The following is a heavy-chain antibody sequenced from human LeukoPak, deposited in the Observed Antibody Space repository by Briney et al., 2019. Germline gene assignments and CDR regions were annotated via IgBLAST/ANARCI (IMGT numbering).Heavy chain of an antibody. V-gene: IGHV4-59*08. J-gene: IGHJ6*02. CDR1: GGSISSYY. D-gene: IGHD3-22*01. Sequence: PSETLSLTCTVSGGSISSYYWSWIRQPPGKGLEWIGYIYYSGSTNYNPSLKSRVTISVDTSKNQFSLKLSSVTAADTAVYYCAGLSGYVYYYGMDVWGQGTTVTVSS. CDR2: IYYSGST. CDR3: AGLSGYVYYYGMDV.